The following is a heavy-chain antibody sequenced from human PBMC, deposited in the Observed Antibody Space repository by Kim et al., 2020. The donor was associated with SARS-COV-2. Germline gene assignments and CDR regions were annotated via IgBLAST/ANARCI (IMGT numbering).Heavy chain of an antibody. CDR2: GGRP. Sequence: GGRPYYTDPVTGRCTNSRDKSKNTVYLQINSLRVEDTAVYYCARDDDFWGQGTLVTVSS. V-gene: IGHV3-53*01. CDR3: ARDDDF. J-gene: IGHJ4*02.